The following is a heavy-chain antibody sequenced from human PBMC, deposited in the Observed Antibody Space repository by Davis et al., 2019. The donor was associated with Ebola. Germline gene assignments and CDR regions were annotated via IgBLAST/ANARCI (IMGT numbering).Heavy chain of an antibody. CDR2: ISGDGRSI. CDR3: ARGIGAYYFDY. V-gene: IGHV3-74*01. J-gene: IGHJ4*02. CDR1: GFTFSSYW. Sequence: GESLKISCAASGFTFSSYWMHWVRQAPGKGLVWVSRISGDGRSINYADSVKGRFTISRDNSKNTLYLQMNSLRPEDTAVYYCARGIGAYYFDYWGQGTLVTVSS. D-gene: IGHD4-17*01.